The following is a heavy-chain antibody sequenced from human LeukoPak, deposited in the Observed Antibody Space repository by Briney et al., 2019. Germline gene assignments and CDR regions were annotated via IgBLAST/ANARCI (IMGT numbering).Heavy chain of an antibody. D-gene: IGHD3-10*01. CDR1: GYSFTSYW. CDR3: ARHLYGSGSYHFDY. CDR2: IYPGDSDT. J-gene: IGHJ4*02. V-gene: IGHV5-51*01. Sequence: GESLKISCQGSGYSFTSYWIGWVRQMPGEGLEWMGIIYPGDSDTRYSPSFQGQVTVSADKSISTAYLQWSSLKASDTAMYYCARHLYGSGSYHFDYWGQGTLVTVSS.